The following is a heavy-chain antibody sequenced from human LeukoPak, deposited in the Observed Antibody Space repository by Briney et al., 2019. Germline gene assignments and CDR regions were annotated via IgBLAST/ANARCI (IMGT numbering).Heavy chain of an antibody. CDR1: GGSISSYY. V-gene: IGHV4-59*01. Sequence: SETLSLTCTVSGGSISSYYWSWIRQPPGKGLEWIGYIYYSGSTNYNPSLKSRVTISVDTSKNQFSLKLSSVTAADTAVYYCARADYGSAFDIWGQGTMVTVSS. CDR2: IYYSGST. D-gene: IGHD4-17*01. J-gene: IGHJ3*02. CDR3: ARADYGSAFDI.